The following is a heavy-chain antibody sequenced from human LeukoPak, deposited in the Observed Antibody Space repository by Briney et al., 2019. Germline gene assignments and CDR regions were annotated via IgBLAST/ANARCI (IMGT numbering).Heavy chain of an antibody. CDR3: AKGREGNYYDSPLDH. CDR2: ISGSGGST. CDR1: GFTFSSYA. Sequence: GGSLRLSCAASGFTFSSYAMSWVRQAPGKGLEWVSAISGSGGSTYYADSVKGRLTISRDNSKNTLYLQMNSLRAEDTAVYYCAKGREGNYYDSPLDHWGQGTLVTVSS. J-gene: IGHJ4*02. V-gene: IGHV3-23*01. D-gene: IGHD3-22*01.